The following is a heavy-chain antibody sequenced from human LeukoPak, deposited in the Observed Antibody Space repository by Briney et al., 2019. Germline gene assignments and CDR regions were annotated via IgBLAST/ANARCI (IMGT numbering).Heavy chain of an antibody. Sequence: HPGGSLRLSCAASGFTVSTNCMTWVRQAPGKGLEWVSTIYSGGTTYYADSVMGRFTISRHNSRNTLYLQMNSLRAEDTAVYYCARPGDTALAEGVFDYWGQGTLVTVSS. CDR1: GFTVSTNC. V-gene: IGHV3-53*04. CDR2: IYSGGTT. CDR3: ARPGDTALAEGVFDY. D-gene: IGHD5-18*01. J-gene: IGHJ4*02.